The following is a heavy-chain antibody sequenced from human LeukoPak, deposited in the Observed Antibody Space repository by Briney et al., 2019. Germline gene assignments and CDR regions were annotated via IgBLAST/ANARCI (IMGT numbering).Heavy chain of an antibody. CDR1: GFTISSHW. Sequence: PGGSLRLSCAASGFTISSHWMHWVRQGPGKGLVWVSRINSDGSSISYGDSVKGRFTISRDNAKNTLYLQMNRLRAEDTAVYYCAREDTTMVASSRLDYWGQGTLVTVSS. CDR2: INSDGSSI. V-gene: IGHV3-74*01. CDR3: AREDTTMVASSRLDY. J-gene: IGHJ4*02. D-gene: IGHD5-18*01.